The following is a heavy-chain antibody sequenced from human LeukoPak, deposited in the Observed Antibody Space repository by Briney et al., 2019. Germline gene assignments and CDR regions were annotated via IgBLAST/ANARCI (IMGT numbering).Heavy chain of an antibody. Sequence: GGSLRLSCAASGFTFSNAWMSWVRQAPGKGLEWVGRIKSKTDGGTTDYAAPVKGRFTISRDDSKTTLYLQMNSLKTEDTAVYYCTTANLFCTNGVCVGYWGQGTLVTVSS. D-gene: IGHD2-8*01. J-gene: IGHJ4*02. CDR1: GFTFSNAW. V-gene: IGHV3-15*01. CDR3: TTANLFCTNGVCVGY. CDR2: IKSKTDGGTT.